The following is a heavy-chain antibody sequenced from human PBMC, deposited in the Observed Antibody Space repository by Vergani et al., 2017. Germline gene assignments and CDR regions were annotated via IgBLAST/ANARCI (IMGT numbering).Heavy chain of an antibody. V-gene: IGHV5-10-1*03. CDR3: SRVGWSYYDSSGYYYAPGGWFDP. J-gene: IGHJ5*02. Sequence: EVQLVQSGAEVKKPGASLRISCKGSGYSFTSYWISWVRQMPGKGLEWMGRIDPSDSYTNYSPSFQGHVTSSADKSISTAYLQWSSLKASATAMYYCSRVGWSYYDSSGYYYAPGGWFDPWGQGTLVTVSS. D-gene: IGHD3-22*01. CDR2: IDPSDSYT. CDR1: GYSFTSYW.